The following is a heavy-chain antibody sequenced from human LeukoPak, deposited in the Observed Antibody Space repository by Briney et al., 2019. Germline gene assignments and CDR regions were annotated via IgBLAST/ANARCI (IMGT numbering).Heavy chain of an antibody. D-gene: IGHD6-19*01. J-gene: IGHJ6*03. V-gene: IGHV1-46*01. CDR1: GYSFTSHY. CDR2: INPSGSST. Sequence: ASVKVSCKASGYSFTSHYMHWVRQAPGQGREWMGLINPSGSSTLYAQKLQGRVTMTTDTSTSTASMELRSLRSDDTAVYYCAREVEKAVAGRLYYYYYMDVWGKGTTVTVSS. CDR3: AREVEKAVAGRLYYYYYMDV.